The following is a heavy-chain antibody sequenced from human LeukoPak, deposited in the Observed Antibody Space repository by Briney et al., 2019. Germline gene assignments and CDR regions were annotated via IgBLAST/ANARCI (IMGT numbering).Heavy chain of an antibody. J-gene: IGHJ4*02. V-gene: IGHV3-9*03. D-gene: IGHD5-18*01. CDR3: AKASRIQLWSPFDY. CDR1: GLTCEGYA. CDR2: ISRNSGSI. Sequence: LSGAASGLTCEGYARHWVGQLPGEGLGWFAGISRNSGSIGYADSVKGRFTISSDNAKNSLYLQMNSLRAEDMALYYCAKASRIQLWSPFDYWGQGTLVTVSS.